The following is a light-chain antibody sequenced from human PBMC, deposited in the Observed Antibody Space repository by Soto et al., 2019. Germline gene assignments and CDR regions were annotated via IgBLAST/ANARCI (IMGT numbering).Light chain of an antibody. J-gene: IGLJ3*02. CDR2: GNN. V-gene: IGLV1-40*01. CDR3: QSYDNSLSGSGV. Sequence: QSVLTQPPSVSGAPGQRVTISCTGSSSNIGAGYDVHWYQQLPGTAPKLLIYGNNNRPSGVPDRFSGSKSGTSASLAITGLQAEDEADYYCQSYDNSLSGSGVFGGGTK. CDR1: SSNIGAGYD.